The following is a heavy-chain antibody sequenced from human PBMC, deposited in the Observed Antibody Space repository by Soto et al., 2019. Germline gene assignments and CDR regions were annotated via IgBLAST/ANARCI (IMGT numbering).Heavy chain of an antibody. Sequence: SETLSLTCAVYGGSFSGYYWSWIRQPPGKGLEWIGEINHSGSTNYNPSLKSRVTISVDTSKNQFSLKLSSVTAADTAVYYCAREPPVPAYYYYGMDVWGQGTTVTVSS. CDR3: AREPPVPAYYYYGMDV. J-gene: IGHJ6*02. CDR2: INHSGST. CDR1: GGSFSGYY. V-gene: IGHV4-34*01.